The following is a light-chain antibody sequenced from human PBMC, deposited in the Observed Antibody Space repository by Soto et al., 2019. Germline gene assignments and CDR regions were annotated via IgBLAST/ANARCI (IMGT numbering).Light chain of an antibody. J-gene: IGKJ4*01. Sequence: EIVLTQSPGTLSLSPGERATLSCRASQSVSSSYLAWYQQKPGQAPRLLIYGASSRATGIPDRFSGSGSGTEFTLSISRLEPEDFAVYYCQQYGSSPRVTFGGGTKVEIK. V-gene: IGKV3-20*01. CDR3: QQYGSSPRVT. CDR2: GAS. CDR1: QSVSSSY.